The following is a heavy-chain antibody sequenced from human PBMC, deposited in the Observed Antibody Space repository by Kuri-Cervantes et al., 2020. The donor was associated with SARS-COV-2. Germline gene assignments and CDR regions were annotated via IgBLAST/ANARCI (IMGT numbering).Heavy chain of an antibody. CDR2: ISSSSSTI. V-gene: IGHV3-48*02. CDR1: GFTFSSYS. Sequence: GESLKISCAASGFTFSSYSMNWVRQAPGKGLEWVSYISSSSSTIYYADTVKGRFTISRDNAKNSLYLQMNSLRYDDTAVYYCARDPYGFSVVAAPPDFYFDYWGQGTLVTVSS. J-gene: IGHJ4*02. CDR3: ARDPYGFSVVAAPPDFYFDY. D-gene: IGHD2-15*01.